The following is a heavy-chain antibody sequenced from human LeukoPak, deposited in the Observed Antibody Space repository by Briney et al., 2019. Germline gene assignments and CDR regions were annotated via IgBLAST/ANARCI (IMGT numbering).Heavy chain of an antibody. CDR3: ASGSSTSCYD. V-gene: IGHV3-74*01. CDR1: GFTFSSYW. D-gene: IGHD2-2*01. J-gene: IGHJ4*02. CDR2: INTGGSST. Sequence: GGSLRLSCAASGFTFSSYWMRWVRHAPGKGLVWVSRINTGGSSTSYADSVKGRFTISRDNAKNTLYLQMNSLRAEDTAVYYCASGSSTSCYDWGQGTLVTVSS.